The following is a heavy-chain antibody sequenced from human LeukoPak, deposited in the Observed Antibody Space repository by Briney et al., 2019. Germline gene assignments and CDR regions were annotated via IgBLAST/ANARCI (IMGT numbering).Heavy chain of an antibody. CDR3: ARVVGATAFAY. CDR2: IIPIFGTA. V-gene: IGHV1-69*05. D-gene: IGHD1-26*01. CDR1: GGTFSSYA. J-gene: IGHJ4*02. Sequence: SSVKVSCKACGGTFSSYAISWVRQAPGQGLEWMGRIIPIFGTANYAQKFQGRVTITTDESTSTAYMELSSLRSEGTAVYYCARVVGATAFAYWGQGTLVTVSS.